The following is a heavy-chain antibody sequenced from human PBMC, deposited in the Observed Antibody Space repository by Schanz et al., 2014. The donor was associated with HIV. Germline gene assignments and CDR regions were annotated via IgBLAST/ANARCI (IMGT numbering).Heavy chain of an antibody. V-gene: IGHV3-23*01. CDR2: ISGGGGST. Sequence: EVQLLESGGGLVQPGGSLRLSCAASGFTLSNYAMIWVRQAPGKGLEWVSGISGGGGSTYYTDSVKGRFTISRDNSKNTLYLQMNSLRAEDTAVYYCAKDTTAAGRGYFQHWGQGTLVTVSS. CDR3: AKDTTAAGRGYFQH. J-gene: IGHJ1*01. D-gene: IGHD6-13*01. CDR1: GFTLSNYA.